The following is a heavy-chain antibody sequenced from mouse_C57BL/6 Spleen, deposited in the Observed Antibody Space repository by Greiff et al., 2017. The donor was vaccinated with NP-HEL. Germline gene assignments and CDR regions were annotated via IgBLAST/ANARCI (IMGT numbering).Heavy chain of an antibody. J-gene: IGHJ1*03. CDR3: ARQYYGSKGYFDV. D-gene: IGHD1-1*01. V-gene: IGHV5-12*01. Sequence: EVKLVESGGGLVQPGGSLKLSFAASGFTFSDYYMYWVRQTPEKRLEWVAYISNGGGSTYYPDTVKGRFTISRDNAKNTLYLQMSRLKSEDTAMYYCARQYYGSKGYFDVWGTGTTVTVSS. CDR2: ISNGGGST. CDR1: GFTFSDYY.